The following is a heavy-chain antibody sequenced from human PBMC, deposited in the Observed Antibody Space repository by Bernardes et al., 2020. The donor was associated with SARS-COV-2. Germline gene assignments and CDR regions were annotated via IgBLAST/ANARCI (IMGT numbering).Heavy chain of an antibody. CDR1: GGSVSSDDYY. CDR2: MYTSGSS. D-gene: IGHD2-2*01. V-gene: IGHV4-61*02. Sequence: SETLSLTCSVSGGSVSSDDYYWTWIRQPAAKRLEWIGRMYTSGSSNYNPSLKSRVSMSVDTSKNQFSLRLNSVTAADTAVYYCAARYCTSSSCSEYWGQGTLVTGS. CDR3: AARYCTSSSCSEY. J-gene: IGHJ4*02.